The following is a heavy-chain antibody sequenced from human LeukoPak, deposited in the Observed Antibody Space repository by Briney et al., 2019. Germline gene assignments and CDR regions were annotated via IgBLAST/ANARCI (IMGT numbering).Heavy chain of an antibody. V-gene: IGHV3-23*05. Sequence: PGGSLRLSCAASGFNFRSFGMNWVRQAPGKGLEWVSGIYTSGRTRYADAVEGRFTISRDNSKNTLYLQMNSLRAEDTAVYYCAKSAKSSVLDFDYWGQGTLATVSS. D-gene: IGHD4/OR15-4a*01. CDR3: AKSAKSSVLDFDY. CDR2: IYTSGRT. CDR1: GFNFRSFG. J-gene: IGHJ4*02.